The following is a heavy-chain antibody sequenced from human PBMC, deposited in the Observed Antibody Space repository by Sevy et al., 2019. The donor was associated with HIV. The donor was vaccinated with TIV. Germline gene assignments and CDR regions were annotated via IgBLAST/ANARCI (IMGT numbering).Heavy chain of an antibody. D-gene: IGHD1-26*01. CDR3: ASPINRALLDY. V-gene: IGHV3-30-3*01. J-gene: IGHJ4*02. CDR1: GFTFSSYA. Sequence: GGSLRLSCAASGFTFSSYAMHWVRQAPGKGLEWVAVISYDGSNKYYADSVKGRFTISRDNSKNTLYLQMNSLRAEDTAVYYCASPINRALLDYWGQGTLVIVSS. CDR2: ISYDGSNK.